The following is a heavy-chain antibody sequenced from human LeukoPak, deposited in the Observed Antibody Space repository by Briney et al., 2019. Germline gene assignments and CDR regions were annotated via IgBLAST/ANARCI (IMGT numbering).Heavy chain of an antibody. V-gene: IGHV1-46*01. CDR3: AREGITTTSVGSGSAFDI. CDR1: GDTFTSYY. Sequence: VASVKVSCKASGDTFTSYYMHWVRQAPGQGLEWMGIINPSGGSTSYAQKFQGRVTMTRDTSTSTVYIELSSLRSEDTAVYYCAREGITTTSVGSGSAFDIWGQGTMVTVSS. CDR2: INPSGGST. D-gene: IGHD3-22*01. J-gene: IGHJ3*02.